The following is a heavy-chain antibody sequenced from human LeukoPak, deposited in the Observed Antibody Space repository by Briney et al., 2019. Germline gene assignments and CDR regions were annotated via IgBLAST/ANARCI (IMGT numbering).Heavy chain of an antibody. CDR1: GFTFSSYA. J-gene: IGHJ4*02. CDR3: AKDGPDWGSYFDS. V-gene: IGHV3-23*01. D-gene: IGHD3-16*01. Sequence: GGSLRLSCAASGFTFSSYAMSWVRQAPGKGLKWVSAIPGSGDSTHYADSVKGRFTISRDNSKNTLYLQMNSLRAEDTAVYHCAKDGPDWGSYFDSWGQGTLVTVSS. CDR2: IPGSGDST.